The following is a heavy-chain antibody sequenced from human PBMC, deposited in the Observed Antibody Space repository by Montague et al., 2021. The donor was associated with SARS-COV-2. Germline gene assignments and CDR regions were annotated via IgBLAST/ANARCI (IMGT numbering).Heavy chain of an antibody. CDR3: ARASWIVATVPDY. Sequence: SRRLSCAASGFSFSSYHMNWVRQAPGKGLEWVSSTSPSGDYIYSADSLKGRFIISRDNAKNSLYLQMSSLRAEDTAIYYCARASWIVATVPDYWGQGTLVTVSS. CDR1: GFSFSSYH. V-gene: IGHV3-21*01. CDR2: TSPSGDYI. J-gene: IGHJ4*02. D-gene: IGHD5-12*01.